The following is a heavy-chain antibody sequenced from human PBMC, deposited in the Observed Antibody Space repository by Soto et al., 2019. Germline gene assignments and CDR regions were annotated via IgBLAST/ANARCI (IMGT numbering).Heavy chain of an antibody. CDR1: GFTFSSYW. J-gene: IGHJ6*02. D-gene: IGHD6-6*01. CDR3: GRRGGGIAARPYYYYGMDV. V-gene: IGHV3-7*01. CDR2: IKQDGSEK. Sequence: GGSLRLSCAASGFTFSSYWMSWVRQAPGKGLEWVANIKQDGSEKYYVDSVKGRFTISRDNAKNSLYLQMNSLRAEDTAVYYWGRRGGGIAARPYYYYGMDVWGQGTTVTVSS.